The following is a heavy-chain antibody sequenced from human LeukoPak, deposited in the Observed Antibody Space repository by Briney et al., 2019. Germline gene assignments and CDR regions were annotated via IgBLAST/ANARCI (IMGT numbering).Heavy chain of an antibody. CDR1: GFTFSSYW. D-gene: IGHD2-21*02. CDR3: ARRGTYCGGDCHDAFDI. Sequence: GGSLRLSCAASGFTFSSYWMHWVRQAPGKGLVWVSRINSDGSSTSYADSVKGRFTISRDNAKNTLYLQMNSLRAEDTAVYYCARRGTYCGGDCHDAFDIWGQGTMVTVSS. V-gene: IGHV3-74*01. J-gene: IGHJ3*02. CDR2: INSDGSST.